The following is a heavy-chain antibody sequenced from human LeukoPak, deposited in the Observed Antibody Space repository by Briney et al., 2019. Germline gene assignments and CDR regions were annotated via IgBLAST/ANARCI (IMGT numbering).Heavy chain of an antibody. CDR1: GGSISSYY. J-gene: IGHJ5*02. CDR2: IYYSGST. Sequence: SSETLSLTCTVSGGSISSYYWSWTRQPPGKGLEWIGYIYYSGSTNYNPSLKSRVTISVDTSKNQFSLKLSSVTAADTAVYYCARSPYCSSTSCYSNWFDPWGQGTLVTVSS. D-gene: IGHD2-2*01. CDR3: ARSPYCSSTSCYSNWFDP. V-gene: IGHV4-59*01.